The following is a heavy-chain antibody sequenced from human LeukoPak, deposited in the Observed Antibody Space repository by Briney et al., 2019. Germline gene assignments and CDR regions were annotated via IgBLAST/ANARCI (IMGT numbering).Heavy chain of an antibody. D-gene: IGHD5-12*01. CDR2: IYSGGST. J-gene: IGHJ3*02. CDR3: ARDGFPTVAYAFDI. CDR1: GFTVSSNY. Sequence: PGGSLRLSCAASGFTVSSNYMSWVRQAPGKGLEWVSVIYSGGSTYYADSVKGRFTISRDNSKNTLYLQMNSLRAEDTAVYYCARDGFPTVAYAFDIWGQGTMVTVSS. V-gene: IGHV3-53*01.